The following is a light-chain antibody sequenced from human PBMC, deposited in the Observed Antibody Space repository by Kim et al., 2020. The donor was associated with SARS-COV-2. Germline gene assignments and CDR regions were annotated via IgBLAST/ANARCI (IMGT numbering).Light chain of an antibody. Sequence: EIVMTQSPATLSVSPGERATLSCWASQSVSSNLAWYQQRPGLAPRLLIYGASTRATGIPARFSGSGSGTEFTLTISSLQSEDFAVYYCQQYNNWPTFGHGTKVDIK. V-gene: IGKV3-15*01. J-gene: IGKJ1*01. CDR2: GAS. CDR3: QQYNNWPT. CDR1: QSVSSN.